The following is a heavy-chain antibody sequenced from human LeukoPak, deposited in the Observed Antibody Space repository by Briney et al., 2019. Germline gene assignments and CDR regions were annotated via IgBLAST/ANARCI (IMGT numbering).Heavy chain of an antibody. CDR1: GGSISSGGYY. J-gene: IGHJ4*02. Sequence: KPSQTLSLTCTVSGGSISSGGYYWSWIRQHPGKGLEWIGYIYYSGSTYYNPSLKSRVTISVDTSKNQFSLKLSSVTAADTAVYYCARRLSLVHYLDYWGQGTLVTVSS. CDR3: ARRLSLVHYLDY. D-gene: IGHD3-16*02. V-gene: IGHV4-31*03. CDR2: IYYSGST.